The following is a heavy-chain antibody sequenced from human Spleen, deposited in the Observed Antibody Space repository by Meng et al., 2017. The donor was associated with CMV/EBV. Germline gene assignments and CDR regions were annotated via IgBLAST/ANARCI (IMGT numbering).Heavy chain of an antibody. J-gene: IGHJ4*02. CDR1: GASTSGYY. V-gene: IGHV4-59*01. CDR2: IYYKGDT. Sequence: SETLSLTCTVSGASTSGYYWTWVRPPPGKGLEWIGYIYYKGDTKYNPSLKSPVTMSVDTSKNQFSLKLTSVTATDTAVYFCAREPDYWGQGILVTVSS. CDR3: AREPDY.